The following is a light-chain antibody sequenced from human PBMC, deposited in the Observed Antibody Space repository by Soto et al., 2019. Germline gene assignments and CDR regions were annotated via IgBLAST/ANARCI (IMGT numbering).Light chain of an antibody. J-gene: IGLJ1*01. CDR3: CSYAGSGTYNSV. CDR2: EGS. Sequence: QSVLAQPASVSGSPGQSITISCTGSSSDVGIYSLVSWYQQHPGTAPKLMIYEGSKRPSGVSNRFSGSKSGNTASLTISGLQAEDEADYFCCSYAGSGTYNSVFGTGTKVTVL. CDR1: SSDVGIYSL. V-gene: IGLV2-23*01.